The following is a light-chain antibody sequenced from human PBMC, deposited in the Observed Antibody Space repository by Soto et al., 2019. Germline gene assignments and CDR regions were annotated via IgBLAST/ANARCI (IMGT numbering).Light chain of an antibody. CDR1: SGHSSYI. CDR3: ETWDSNTHTV. Sequence: QSVLTQSSSASASLGSSVKLTCTLSSGHSSYIIAWHQQQPGKAPWYLMKLEGSGSYNKGSGVPDRFSGSSSGADRYLTISNLQFEDEADYYCETWDSNTHTVFGGGTKLTVL. CDR2: LEGSGSY. V-gene: IGLV4-60*02. J-gene: IGLJ3*02.